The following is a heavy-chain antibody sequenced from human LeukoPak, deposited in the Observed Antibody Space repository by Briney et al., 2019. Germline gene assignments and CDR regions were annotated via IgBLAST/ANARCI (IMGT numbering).Heavy chain of an antibody. V-gene: IGHV3-30*02. CDR3: AKGYCSGSSCYHFDY. J-gene: IGHJ4*02. CDR1: GFTFSSYV. Sequence: GGSLRLSCAASGFTFSSYVMHWVRQAPGKGLEWVTFIRYDGINNYHADSVKGRFSISRDNSKNTLYLQMNSLRPEDTAVYYCAKGYCSGSSCYHFDYWGQGTLVTVSS. CDR2: IRYDGINN. D-gene: IGHD2-15*01.